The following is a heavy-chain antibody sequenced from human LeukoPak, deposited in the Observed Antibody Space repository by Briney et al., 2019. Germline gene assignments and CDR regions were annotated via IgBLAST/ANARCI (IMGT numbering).Heavy chain of an antibody. CDR2: ISWNSGTI. CDR1: GGSISSGGYS. CDR3: ARTSFYSFDS. V-gene: IGHV3-9*01. J-gene: IGHJ4*02. D-gene: IGHD2/OR15-2a*01. Sequence: LSLTCAVSGGSISSGGYSWSWIRQPPGKGLEWVSGISWNSGTIDYADSVRGRFTISRDNAKNSLYLQMDSLRPEDTAVYFCARTSFYSFDSWGQGTLVTVSS.